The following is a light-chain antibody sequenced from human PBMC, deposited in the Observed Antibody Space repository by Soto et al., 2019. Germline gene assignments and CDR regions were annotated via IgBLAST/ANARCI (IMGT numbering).Light chain of an antibody. CDR3: QAYDSSLSGVV. CDR2: GNS. J-gene: IGLJ2*01. CDR1: SSNIGAGYD. Sequence: QSALTQPPSVSGAPGQRVTISCTGSSSNIGAGYDVHWYQQLPGTAPKLLIYGNSNRPSGVPDRFSGSKSGTSASLAITGHQAEDEADYYFQAYDSSLSGVVFGGGTKLTVL. V-gene: IGLV1-40*01.